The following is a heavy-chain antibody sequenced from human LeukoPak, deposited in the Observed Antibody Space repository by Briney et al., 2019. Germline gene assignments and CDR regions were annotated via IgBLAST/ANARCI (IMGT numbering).Heavy chain of an antibody. V-gene: IGHV1-24*01. D-gene: IGHD2-2*01. CDR2: FDPEDGET. J-gene: IGHJ4*02. CDR1: GYTLTELS. CDR3: ATRVACSSTSCYSFDY. Sequence: VASVKVSCKVSGYTLTELSMHWVRQAPGKGLEWMGGFDPEDGETIYAQKFQGRVTMTEDTSTDTAYMELSSLRSEDTAVYYCATRVACSSTSCYSFDYWGQKTLVTVSS.